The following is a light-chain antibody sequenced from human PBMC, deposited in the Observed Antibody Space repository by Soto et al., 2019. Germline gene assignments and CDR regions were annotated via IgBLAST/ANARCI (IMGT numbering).Light chain of an antibody. Sequence: EIVLTQSPATLSLSPGERATLSCRASQSISSYLAWYQQKPGHTPRPLIYDASNRATGIPARFSGSGSGTDFTLTISSLEPEDFAVYYCQQRTNWPVTFGPGTKVDIK. V-gene: IGKV3-11*01. CDR2: DAS. CDR3: QQRTNWPVT. J-gene: IGKJ3*01. CDR1: QSISSY.